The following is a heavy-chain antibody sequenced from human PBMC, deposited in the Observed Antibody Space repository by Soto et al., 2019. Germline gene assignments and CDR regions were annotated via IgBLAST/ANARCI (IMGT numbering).Heavy chain of an antibody. V-gene: IGHV3-23*01. CDR1: GFTFSSYA. D-gene: IGHD3-9*01. CDR2: ISGSGGST. J-gene: IGHJ4*02. Sequence: VQLLESGGGLVQPGGSLRLSCAASGFTFSSYAMSWVRQAPGKGLEWVSAISGSGGSTYYADSVKGRFTISRDNSKNTLYLQMNSLRAEDTAVYYCAKDEANYDILTGYSAIDYWGQGTLVTVSS. CDR3: AKDEANYDILTGYSAIDY.